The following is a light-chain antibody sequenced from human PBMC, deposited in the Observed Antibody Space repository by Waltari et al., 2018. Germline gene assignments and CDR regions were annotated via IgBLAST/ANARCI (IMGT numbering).Light chain of an antibody. CDR3: CSYAGSYTFVV. CDR1: SSDVGGYTH. CDR2: DVS. Sequence: QSPLTNPRSVSGSPGQAVTIPCTGTSSDVGGYTHVSWYQQPPGKAPKLMIYDVSTRPSGVPDRFSGSKSGNTASLTISGLQAEDEADYYCCSYAGSYTFVVFGGGTKLTVL. V-gene: IGLV2-11*01. J-gene: IGLJ2*01.